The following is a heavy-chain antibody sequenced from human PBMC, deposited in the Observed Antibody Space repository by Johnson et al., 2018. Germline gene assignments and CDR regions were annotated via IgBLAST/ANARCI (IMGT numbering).Heavy chain of an antibody. Sequence: QVQLVESGGGVVQPGRSLRLSCAASGFTFNRYPMHWVRQAPGKGLEWVALISYEGSNKYYADSVKGRFTISRDNSKNTLYLQMNSPRAEDTAVYYCARGDYGDYSMDVWGKGTTVTVSS. CDR1: GFTFNRYP. D-gene: IGHD4-17*01. CDR2: ISYEGSNK. J-gene: IGHJ6*04. V-gene: IGHV3-30-3*01. CDR3: ARGDYGDYSMDV.